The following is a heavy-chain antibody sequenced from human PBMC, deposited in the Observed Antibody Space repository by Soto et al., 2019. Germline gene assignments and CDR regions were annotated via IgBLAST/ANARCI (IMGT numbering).Heavy chain of an antibody. CDR3: ASDYGDYVSPARSEH. D-gene: IGHD4-17*01. CDR1: GYTFTSYG. J-gene: IGHJ1*01. Sequence: QVQLVQSGAEVKKPGASVKVSCKASGYTFTSYGISWVRQAPGQRLEWMGWISAYNGNTNYAQKPQGRVTMTTDTSTSKAYIELRSLRSDDTAVYYCASDYGDYVSPARSEHWGHGTLFTVSS. V-gene: IGHV1-18*01. CDR2: ISAYNGNT.